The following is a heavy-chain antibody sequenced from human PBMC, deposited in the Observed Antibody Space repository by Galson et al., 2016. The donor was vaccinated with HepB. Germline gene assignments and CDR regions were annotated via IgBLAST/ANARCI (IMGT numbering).Heavy chain of an antibody. CDR2: INQDGSDN. Sequence: SLRLSCAASGFTFSSCWMSWVRQAPGKGLEWVANINQDGSDNYYVASVKGRFTISRDNAKNSLYLQMNSLRAEDTAVYYCARVSTSIIAAAGRTLFDYWGQGTLVTVSS. CDR3: ARVSTSIIAAAGRTLFDY. V-gene: IGHV3-7*04. CDR1: GFTFSSCW. D-gene: IGHD6-13*01. J-gene: IGHJ4*02.